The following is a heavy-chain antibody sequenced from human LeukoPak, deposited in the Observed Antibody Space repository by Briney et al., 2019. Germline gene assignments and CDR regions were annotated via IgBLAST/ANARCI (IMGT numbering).Heavy chain of an antibody. CDR2: IYYRGST. J-gene: IGHJ3*02. Sequence: PSETLSLTCTVSGGSISSYYWSWIRQPPAKGLEWIGYIYYRGSTNYNPSLKSRVTISVDTSKNQFSLKLSSVTAADTAVYYCARARFLAYCGGDCYSGAFDIWGQGTMVTVSS. CDR3: ARARFLAYCGGDCYSGAFDI. CDR1: GGSISSYY. V-gene: IGHV4-59*01. D-gene: IGHD2-21*02.